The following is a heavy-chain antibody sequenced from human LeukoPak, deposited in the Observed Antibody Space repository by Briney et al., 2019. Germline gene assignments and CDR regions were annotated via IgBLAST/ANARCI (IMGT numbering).Heavy chain of an antibody. CDR2: ISSSSSSR. D-gene: IGHD1-26*01. Sequence: PGGSLRLSCAASGFTFSSHSMNWVRQAPGKGLEWVSSISSSSSSRYYADSVKGRFTISRDNAKNSLYLQMNSLSAGDTAVYYCARVGVVGATLDAFDIWGQGTMVTVSS. CDR1: GFTFSSHS. V-gene: IGHV3-21*01. J-gene: IGHJ3*02. CDR3: ARVGVVGATLDAFDI.